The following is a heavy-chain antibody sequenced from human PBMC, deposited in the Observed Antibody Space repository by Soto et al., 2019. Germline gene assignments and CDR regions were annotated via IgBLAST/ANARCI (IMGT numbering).Heavy chain of an antibody. CDR3: AKDGSPNFDY. D-gene: IGHD1-26*01. CDR2: MSYDGSNE. CDR1: GFTFSHYA. Sequence: QVQLVESGGGVVQPGRSLRLSCAASGFTFSHYAMHWVRQAPGKGLEWVALMSYDGSNEYYADSVKGRFTISRDNSKNTLYLQINSLSAEDTAVYYCAKDGSPNFDYWGQGTLVTVSS. J-gene: IGHJ4*02. V-gene: IGHV3-30*18.